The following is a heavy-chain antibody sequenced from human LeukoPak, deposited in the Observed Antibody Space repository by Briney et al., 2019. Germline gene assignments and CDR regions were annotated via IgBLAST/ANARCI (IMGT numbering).Heavy chain of an antibody. V-gene: IGHV1-8*03. CDR3: ARVSVLRFLEWLHYYMDV. D-gene: IGHD3-3*01. J-gene: IGHJ6*03. Sequence: ASVKVSCKASGYTFTSYDINWVRQATGQGLEWMGWLNPNSGNTGYAQKFQGRVTITRNTSISTAYMELSSLRSEDTAVYYCARVSVLRFLEWLHYYMDVWDKGATVNVSS. CDR1: GYTFTSYD. CDR2: LNPNSGNT.